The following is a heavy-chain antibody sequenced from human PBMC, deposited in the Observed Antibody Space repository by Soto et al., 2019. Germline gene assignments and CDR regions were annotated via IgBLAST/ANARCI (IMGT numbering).Heavy chain of an antibody. D-gene: IGHD2-15*01. J-gene: IGHJ6*02. CDR2: IYYSGST. Sequence: TLSLTCTVSGDSISSGDYYWSWIRQPPGKGLEWIGYIYYSGSTYYNPSLKSRVTISVDTSKNQFSLKLSSVTAADTAVYYCASGRALRLLLSRFYYYYGMDVWGQGTTVTVSS. CDR3: ASGRALRLLLSRFYYYYGMDV. CDR1: GDSISSGDYY. V-gene: IGHV4-30-4*01.